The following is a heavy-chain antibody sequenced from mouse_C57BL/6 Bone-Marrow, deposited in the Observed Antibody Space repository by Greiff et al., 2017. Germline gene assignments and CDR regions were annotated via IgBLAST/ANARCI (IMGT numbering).Heavy chain of an antibody. D-gene: IGHD1-2*01. Sequence: VQLKESGGDLVKPGGSLKLSCAASGFTFSSYGMSWVRQTPDKRLEWVATISSGGSYTYYPDSVKGRFTISRDNAKNTLYLQMSSLKSEDTAMYYCARLSAGYWGQGTTLTVSS. CDR3: ARLSAGY. CDR2: ISSGGSYT. CDR1: GFTFSSYG. V-gene: IGHV5-6*01. J-gene: IGHJ2*01.